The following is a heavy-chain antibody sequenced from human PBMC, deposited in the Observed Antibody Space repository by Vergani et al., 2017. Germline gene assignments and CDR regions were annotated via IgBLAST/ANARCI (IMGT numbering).Heavy chain of an antibody. CDR3: ARHRGSGGLFPSSYFFGMDV. J-gene: IGHJ6*02. Sequence: QVQLQESGPGLVKASETLTLTCDVSDSSIMTNPYWGWFRQSPGKGLEWIGCIHHSGDTHYNSSLKSRVSISIVSSSKFSLSLTSVTAADTAIHYCARHRGSGGLFPSSYFFGMDVWGHGTTVTVSS. CDR2: IHHSGDT. V-gene: IGHV4-38-2*01. CDR1: DSSIMTNPY. D-gene: IGHD3-10*01.